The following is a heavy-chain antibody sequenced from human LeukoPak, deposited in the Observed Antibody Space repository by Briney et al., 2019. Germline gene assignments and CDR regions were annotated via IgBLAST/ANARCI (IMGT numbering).Heavy chain of an antibody. CDR1: GGSVSSYY. CDR2: ISASGST. J-gene: IGHJ5*02. D-gene: IGHD7-27*01. Sequence: SETLPLTCTVSGGSVSSYYWIWIRQPPGKGLEWIGFISASGSTNYNPSLKSRVSISVDTSKKQFYLNLSSLTAADTAVYYCARAPGDNWCDIWGQGTLVIVSS. V-gene: IGHV4-4*09. CDR3: ARAPGDNWCDI.